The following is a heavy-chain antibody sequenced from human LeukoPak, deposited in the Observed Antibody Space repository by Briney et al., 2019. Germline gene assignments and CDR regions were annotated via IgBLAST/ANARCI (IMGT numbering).Heavy chain of an antibody. CDR2: SNSYGRSI. D-gene: IGHD5-12*01. V-gene: IGHV3-74*03. CDR3: AREGRVNGYDLDY. CDR1: LFSFSSYW. Sequence: GALRVSCVHSLFSFSSYWMYWVRQDPRDGRVWVSRSNSYGRSISYADSVKGRFTISIDNAKNTLYLQMNSLAVEDTAVYYCAREGRVNGYDLDYWGQGTLVTVSS. J-gene: IGHJ4*02.